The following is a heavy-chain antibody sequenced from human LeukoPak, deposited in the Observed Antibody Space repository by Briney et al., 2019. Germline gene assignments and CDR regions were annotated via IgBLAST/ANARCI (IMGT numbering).Heavy chain of an antibody. CDR2: IYYSGST. V-gene: IGHV4-39*01. Sequence: SETLSPTCTVSGGSISSSSYYWGWIRQPPGKGLEWIGSIYYSGSTYYNPSLKGRVTISVDTSKNQFSLKLSSVTAADTAVYYCARVEQWLVDLIGYFDYWGQGTLVTVSS. D-gene: IGHD6-19*01. CDR1: GGSISSSSYY. J-gene: IGHJ4*02. CDR3: ARVEQWLVDLIGYFDY.